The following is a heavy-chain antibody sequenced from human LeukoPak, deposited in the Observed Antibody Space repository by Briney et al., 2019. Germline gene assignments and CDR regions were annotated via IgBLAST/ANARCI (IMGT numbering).Heavy chain of an antibody. V-gene: IGHV7-4-1*02. CDR2: INTNTGNP. D-gene: IGHD6-13*01. CDR1: GYTFSSYG. J-gene: IGHJ6*02. CDR3: AREGRSSSWVGYYYGMDV. Sequence: ASVKVSCKASGYTFSSYGITWVRQAPGQGLEWMGWINTNTGNPTYAQGFTGRFVFSLDTSVSTAYLQISSLKAEDTAVYYCAREGRSSSWVGYYYGMDVWGQGTTVTVSS.